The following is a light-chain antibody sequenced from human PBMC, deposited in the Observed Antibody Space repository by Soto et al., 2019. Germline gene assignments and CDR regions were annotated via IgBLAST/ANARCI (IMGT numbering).Light chain of an antibody. CDR1: QSISSW. V-gene: IGKV1-5*01. J-gene: IGKJ1*01. CDR2: DVS. Sequence: DLPMTQSPPTLSASVGDRVTITCRASQSISSWLACYQQRPGKAPNLLIYDVSSLESGVPSRFSGSGSGTEFTLTISSLQPDDFATYYCQQYTNYPWTFGQGTKVEIK. CDR3: QQYTNYPWT.